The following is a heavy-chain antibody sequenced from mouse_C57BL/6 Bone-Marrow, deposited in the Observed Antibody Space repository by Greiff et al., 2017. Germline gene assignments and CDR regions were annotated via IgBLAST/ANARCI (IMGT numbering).Heavy chain of an antibody. V-gene: IGHV5-9-1*02. J-gene: IGHJ3*01. CDR1: GFTFSSYA. D-gene: IGHD1-1*01. Sequence: EVTLVESGEGLVKPGGSLKLSCAASGFTFSSYAMSWVRQTPEKRLEWVAYISSGGGYLYFADTVKGRFTLSRDHARNTLYLQMSSLKSEDTAMYYCTRDRGYGTWFAYCGQGTLVTVSA. CDR3: TRDRGYGTWFAY. CDR2: ISSGGGYL.